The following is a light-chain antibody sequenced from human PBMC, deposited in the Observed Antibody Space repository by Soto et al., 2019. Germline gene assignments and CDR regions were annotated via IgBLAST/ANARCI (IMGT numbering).Light chain of an antibody. V-gene: IGLV3-1*01. Sequence: SYELTQPPSVSVSPGQTATIPCSGDKLGNKYTSWYQQKPGQSPVLIIYQDTRRPSGIPERFSGSNSGNTATLTIRGTQAMDEADYYCQAWDSSYVFGTGTKLTFL. CDR2: QDT. CDR3: QAWDSSYV. CDR1: KLGNKY. J-gene: IGLJ1*01.